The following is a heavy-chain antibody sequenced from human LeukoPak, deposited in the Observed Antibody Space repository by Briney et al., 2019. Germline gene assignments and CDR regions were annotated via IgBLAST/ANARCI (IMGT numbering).Heavy chain of an antibody. CDR1: GGSISSYY. CDR3: ARGGNFDNYYYYYMDV. J-gene: IGHJ6*03. V-gene: IGHV4-4*07. CDR2: IHTSGST. Sequence: TSETLSLTCTASGGSISSYYWSWIRQPAGKGLEWIGRIHTSGSTNYNPSLKSRVTMSVDTSKNQFSLKLSSVTAADTAVYYCARGGNFDNYYYYYMDVWGKGTTVTVSS. D-gene: IGHD3-9*01.